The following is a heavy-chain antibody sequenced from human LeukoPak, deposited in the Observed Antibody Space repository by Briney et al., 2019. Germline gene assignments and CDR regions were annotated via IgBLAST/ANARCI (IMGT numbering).Heavy chain of an antibody. V-gene: IGHV3-9*01. J-gene: IGHJ4*02. CDR3: AKDMNNVDTAMVLDY. D-gene: IGHD5-18*01. CDR2: ISWNSGSI. CDR1: GFTFDDYA. Sequence: QPGRSLRLSCAASGFTFDDYAMHWVRQAPGKGLEWVSGISWNSGSIGYADSVKGRFIISRDNAKNSLYLQMNSLRAEDTALYYCAKDMNNVDTAMVLDYWGQGTLVTVSS.